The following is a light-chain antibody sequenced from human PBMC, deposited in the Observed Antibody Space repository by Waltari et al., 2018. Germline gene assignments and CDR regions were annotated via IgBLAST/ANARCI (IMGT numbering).Light chain of an antibody. V-gene: IGKV2D-29*02. CDR1: QSLLNTDGSTF. CDR3: VQHKALPLT. Sequence: IVMTQTPLSLAVTPGEPASISCRSSQSLLNTDGSTFFDWYLQRPGQSPQLLIYGGSNRDSGVPERFSGSGSDTDCTLQISKVEAEDVGIYYCVQHKALPLTFGGGTKVEIK. CDR2: GGS. J-gene: IGKJ4*01.